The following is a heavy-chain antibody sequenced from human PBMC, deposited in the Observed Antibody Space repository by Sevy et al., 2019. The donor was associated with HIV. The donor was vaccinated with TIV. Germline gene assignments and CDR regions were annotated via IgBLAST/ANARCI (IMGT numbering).Heavy chain of an antibody. CDR3: ARPYGSGSWEAFDI. V-gene: IGHV3-21*01. J-gene: IGHJ3*02. CDR2: ISFSSNYI. D-gene: IGHD3-10*01. Sequence: GGSLRLSCAASGFTFSTYTMNWVRQAPGKGLEWVSSISFSSNYIYYADSEKGRFTISRDNAKNSLYLQMSSLRAEDTAVYYCARPYGSGSWEAFDIWGQGTMVTVSS. CDR1: GFTFSTYT.